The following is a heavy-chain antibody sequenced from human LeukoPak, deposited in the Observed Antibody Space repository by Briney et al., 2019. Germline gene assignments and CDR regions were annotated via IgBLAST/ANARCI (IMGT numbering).Heavy chain of an antibody. Sequence: SETLSLTCTVSGGSIRNYYWSWIRQPPGKGLEWIAYIYCRGSTNYNPSLKSRVTISVDTSKNQFSLKLNSVTAADTAVYYCARHGDLDTADYFDYWGQGILVTVSS. V-gene: IGHV4-59*08. CDR1: GGSIRNYY. CDR3: ARHGDLDTADYFDY. CDR2: IYCRGST. J-gene: IGHJ4*02.